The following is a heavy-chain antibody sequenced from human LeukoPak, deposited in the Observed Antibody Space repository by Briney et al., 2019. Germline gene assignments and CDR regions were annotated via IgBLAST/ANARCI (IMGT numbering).Heavy chain of an antibody. V-gene: IGHV4-34*01. CDR3: ATFRWGVGFEY. Sequence: SETLSLTCAVYGGSFSGSFSDYYWTCIRQTPGKGLEWIGEIHDSGSTNYNPSLKSRVTISVDTSKNQFSLKLNSLTAADTAVYYCATFRWGVGFEYWGQGTLATVSS. D-gene: IGHD3-16*01. CDR1: GGSFSGSFSDYY. J-gene: IGHJ4*02. CDR2: IHDSGST.